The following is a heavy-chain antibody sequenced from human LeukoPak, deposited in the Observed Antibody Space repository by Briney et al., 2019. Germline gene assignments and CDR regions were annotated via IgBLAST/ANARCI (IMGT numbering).Heavy chain of an antibody. D-gene: IGHD1-26*01. Sequence: SETLSLTCTVSGGSISRYYWSWIRQSPGKGLEWIGYIYYSGTTNYSPSLKSRVTISVDMSKNQFFLNLTSVTAADTAVYYCARGRLGATYWGQGTLVTVSS. CDR1: GGSISRYY. V-gene: IGHV4-59*01. J-gene: IGHJ4*02. CDR3: ARGRLGATY. CDR2: IYYSGTT.